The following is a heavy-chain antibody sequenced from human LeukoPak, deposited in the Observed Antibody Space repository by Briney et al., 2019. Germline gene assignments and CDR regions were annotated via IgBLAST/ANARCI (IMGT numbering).Heavy chain of an antibody. D-gene: IGHD6-19*01. V-gene: IGHV1-2*02. CDR2: INPNSGGT. J-gene: IGHJ4*02. CDR3: APTRGSAWYFDY. CDR1: GYTFTGYY. Sequence: GASVKVSCKASGYTFTGYYMHWVRQAPGQGLEWMGWINPNSGGTSYPQKFQGRVTMTRDTSISTAYMELSRLRSDDTAVYYCAPTRGSAWYFDYWGQGTLVTVSS.